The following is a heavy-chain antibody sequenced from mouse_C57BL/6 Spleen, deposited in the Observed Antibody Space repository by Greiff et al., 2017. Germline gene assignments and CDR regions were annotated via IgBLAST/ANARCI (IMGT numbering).Heavy chain of an antibody. CDR3: VRASYYAMDY. J-gene: IGHJ4*01. D-gene: IGHD6-1*01. CDR2: IRSKSSNYAT. CDR1: GFTFNTYA. V-gene: IGHV10-3*01. Sequence: EVKLMESGGGLVQPKGSLKLSCAASGFTFNTYAMHWVRQAPGKGLEWVARIRSKSSNYATYYADSVKDRFTISRDDSQSMLYLQMNNLKTEDTAMYYCVRASYYAMDYWGQGTSVTVSS.